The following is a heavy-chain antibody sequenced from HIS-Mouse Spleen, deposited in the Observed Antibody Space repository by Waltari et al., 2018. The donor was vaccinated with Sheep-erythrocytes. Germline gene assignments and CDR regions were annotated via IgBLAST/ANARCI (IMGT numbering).Heavy chain of an antibody. CDR1: GFSFDDYS. Sequence: CAASGFSFDDYSMHLVRQAPGKGLEWVSGISWNSGSIGYADSVNGRFTNSRDNAKNSLYLQMNSLRAEDTALYYCAKDISRNIVVVPAAVGDYWGQGTLVTVSS. D-gene: IGHD2-2*01. V-gene: IGHV3-9*01. CDR2: ISWNSGSI. CDR3: AKDISRNIVVVPAAVGDY. J-gene: IGHJ4*02.